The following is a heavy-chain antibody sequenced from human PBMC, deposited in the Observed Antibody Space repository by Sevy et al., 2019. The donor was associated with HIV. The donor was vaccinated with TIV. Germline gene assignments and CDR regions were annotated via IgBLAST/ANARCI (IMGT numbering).Heavy chain of an antibody. CDR1: GFTFSSYG. CDR2: IWNDRSNK. D-gene: IGHD3-22*01. CDR3: ASLPNDYYDIIGYSGDDAFDI. Sequence: GGSLRLSCAASGFTFSSYGMHWVRQAPGKGLEWVAVIWNDRSNKYYADSVKGRFTISSDNSKNTLYLQMNSLRAEDTAVYYCASLPNDYYDIIGYSGDDAFDIWGQGTMVTVSS. V-gene: IGHV3-33*01. J-gene: IGHJ3*02.